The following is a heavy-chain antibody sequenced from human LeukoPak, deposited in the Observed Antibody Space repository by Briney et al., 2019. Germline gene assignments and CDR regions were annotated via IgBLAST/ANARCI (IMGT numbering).Heavy chain of an antibody. J-gene: IGHJ4*02. CDR1: GFTFSSFS. Sequence: GSLRLSCAASGFTFSSFSMNWVRQAPGKGLEWVSSISGSSIYMYYADSVKGRFTISRDNAKNSLYLQMNSLRAEDTAVYYCARADLRGVDYDFDYWGQGTLVTVSS. CDR2: ISGSSIYM. CDR3: ARADLRGVDYDFDY. D-gene: IGHD4-17*01. V-gene: IGHV3-21*01.